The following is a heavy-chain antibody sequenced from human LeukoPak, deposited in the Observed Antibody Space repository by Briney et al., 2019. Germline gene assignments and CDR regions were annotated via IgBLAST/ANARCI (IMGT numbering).Heavy chain of an antibody. CDR1: GFTFSSYA. CDR3: AKGGGEYQLLSVLDY. CDR2: ISYDGSNK. J-gene: IGHJ4*02. V-gene: IGHV3-30-3*01. Sequence: GGSLRLSCAASGFTFSSYAMHWVRQAPGKGLEWVAVISYDGSNKYYADSVKGRFTISRDNSKNTLYLQMNSLRAEDTAVYYCAKGGGEYQLLSVLDYWGQGTLVTVSS. D-gene: IGHD2-2*01.